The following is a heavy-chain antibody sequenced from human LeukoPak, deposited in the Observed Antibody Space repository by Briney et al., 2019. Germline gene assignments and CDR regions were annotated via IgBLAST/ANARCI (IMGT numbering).Heavy chain of an antibody. CDR1: GFTYSSYS. J-gene: IGHJ4*02. CDR3: ARDRRSSWYFDY. CDR2: ISSSSTTI. D-gene: IGHD6-13*01. V-gene: IGHV3-48*02. Sequence: GGSLRLSCEASGFTYSSYSMYWVRQAPGKGLEWVSYISSSSTTIYYAGSVKGRFTISRDNAKNSLYLQMNSLRDEDTAVYYCARDRRSSWYFDYWGQGTLVTVSS.